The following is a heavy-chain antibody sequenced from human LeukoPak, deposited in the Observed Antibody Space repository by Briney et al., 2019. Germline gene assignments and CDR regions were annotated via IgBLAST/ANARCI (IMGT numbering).Heavy chain of an antibody. V-gene: IGHV3-23*01. CDR2: IGATGT. D-gene: IGHD2-21*01. Sequence: GGSLRLSCAASGFTFSDFAMSWVRQAPGKGLEWLSSIGATGTYYADSVKGRFTISRDDSKNTVYLQLNSLRVDDTALYYCAKNCAPLHMGGQGTMVIVSS. CDR3: AKNCAPLHM. CDR1: GFTFSDFA. J-gene: IGHJ3*01.